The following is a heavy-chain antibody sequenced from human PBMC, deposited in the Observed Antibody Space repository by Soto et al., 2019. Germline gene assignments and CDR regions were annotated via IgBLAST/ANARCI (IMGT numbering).Heavy chain of an antibody. CDR2: ITSKANNYAT. J-gene: IGHJ4*02. Sequence: EVQLVESGGGLVQPGGSLILSCAASGFTFSDSIIHWVRQASGKGLEWVGHITSKANNYATAYGASVRGRFTISRDDSNNTAYLQMSSLKIEDTAVYYCSSQWASSMTTGDYWGQGTLVTVSS. V-gene: IGHV3-73*02. CDR1: GFTFSDSI. CDR3: SSQWASSMTTGDY. D-gene: IGHD1-1*01.